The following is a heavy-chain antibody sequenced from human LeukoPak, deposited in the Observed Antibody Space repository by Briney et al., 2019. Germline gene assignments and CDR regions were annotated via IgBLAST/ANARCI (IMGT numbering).Heavy chain of an antibody. J-gene: IGHJ3*02. CDR1: GFTFSSYW. D-gene: IGHD3-9*01. CDR3: ATSGDILTGYYANAFDI. Sequence: PGGSLRLSCAASGFTFSSYWMSWVRQAPGKGLEWVANIKQDGSEKYYVDSVKGRFTISRDNAKNSLYLQMNSLRAEDTAVYYCATSGDILTGYYANAFDIWGQGTMVTVSS. CDR2: IKQDGSEK. V-gene: IGHV3-7*01.